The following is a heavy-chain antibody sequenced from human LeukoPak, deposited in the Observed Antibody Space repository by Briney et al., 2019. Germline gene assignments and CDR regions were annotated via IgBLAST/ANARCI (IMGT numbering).Heavy chain of an antibody. CDR2: ISGHNADT. Sequence: ASVKLSCKASGYSFTSYAIRWVRQAPEHGLEWIGWISGHNADTNYAQRMQGRATMTTRTSTTTAYRALRSLRSDDTAVYYCARAGYCSGGSCYPYYYYYYMDVWGKGTTVTVSS. D-gene: IGHD2-15*01. CDR1: GYSFTSYA. V-gene: IGHV1-18*01. J-gene: IGHJ6*03. CDR3: ARAGYCSGGSCYPYYYYYYMDV.